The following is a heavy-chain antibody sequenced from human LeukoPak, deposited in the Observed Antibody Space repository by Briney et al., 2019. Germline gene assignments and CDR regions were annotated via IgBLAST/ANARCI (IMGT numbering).Heavy chain of an antibody. V-gene: IGHV4-30-2*01. Sequence: PSQTLSLTCAVSGGSISCGGYSWSWIRQPPGKGLEWIGYIYHSGSTYYNPSLKSRVTISVDRSKNQFSLKLSSVTAADTAVYYCARDVSGVAGSAFDIWGQGTMVTVSS. CDR2: IYHSGST. CDR1: GGSISCGGYS. J-gene: IGHJ3*02. CDR3: ARDVSGVAGSAFDI. D-gene: IGHD6-19*01.